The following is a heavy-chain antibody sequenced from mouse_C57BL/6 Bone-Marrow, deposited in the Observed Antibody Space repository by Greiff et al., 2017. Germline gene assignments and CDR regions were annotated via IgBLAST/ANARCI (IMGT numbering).Heavy chain of an antibody. V-gene: IGHV1-52*01. J-gene: IGHJ2*01. CDR1: GYTFTSYW. Sequence: QVQLQQPGAELVRPGSSVKLSCKASGYTFTSYWMHWVKQRPIQGLEWIGNIDPSDSETHYNQKFKDKDTLTVDKSSSTAYMQLSSLTSEDSAVYYCARWAYSNYLYYFDYGGQGTTLTVSS. CDR2: IDPSDSET. CDR3: ARWAYSNYLYYFDY. D-gene: IGHD2-5*01.